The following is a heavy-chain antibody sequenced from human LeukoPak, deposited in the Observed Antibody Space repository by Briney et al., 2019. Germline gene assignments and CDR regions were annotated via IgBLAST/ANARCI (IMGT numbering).Heavy chain of an antibody. CDR2: INSDGSST. D-gene: IGHD6-13*01. V-gene: IGHV3-74*01. Sequence: AGGSLRLSCAASGFTFSNFNMNWVRQAPGKGLVWVSRINSDGSSTSYADSVKGRFTISRDNAKNTLYLQMNSLRAEDTAVYYCASIAAAVHWGQGTLVTVSS. J-gene: IGHJ4*02. CDR1: GFTFSNFN. CDR3: ASIAAAVH.